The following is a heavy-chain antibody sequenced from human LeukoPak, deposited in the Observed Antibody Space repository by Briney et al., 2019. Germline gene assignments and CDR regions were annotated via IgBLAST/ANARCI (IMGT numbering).Heavy chain of an antibody. J-gene: IGHJ4*02. D-gene: IGHD6-13*01. V-gene: IGHV3-23*01. CDR1: LFTFSTYD. CDR3: AKAYSATY. CDR2: ISPSGDRT. Sequence: GGSLRLSCAASLFTFSTYDMSWVRQAPGKGLEWVSPISPSGDRTYYADSVKGRFTISRDNSKNTLSLQMNSLRVEDAAMYYCAKAYSATYWGQGTLVTVSS.